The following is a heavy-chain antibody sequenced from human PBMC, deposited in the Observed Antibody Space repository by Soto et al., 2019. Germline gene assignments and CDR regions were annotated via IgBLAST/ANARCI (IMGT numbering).Heavy chain of an antibody. J-gene: IGHJ4*02. CDR2: ISSSSSYI. CDR3: ARAIVVVAPSDY. Sequence: PGGSLRLSCAVSGFTISSNAMTWVRQAPGKGLEWVSSISSSSSYIYYADSVKGRFTISRDNAKNSLYLQMNSLRAEDTAVYYCARAIVVVAPSDYWGKGTLVPVSS. D-gene: IGHD2-15*01. CDR1: GFTISSNA. V-gene: IGHV3-21*01.